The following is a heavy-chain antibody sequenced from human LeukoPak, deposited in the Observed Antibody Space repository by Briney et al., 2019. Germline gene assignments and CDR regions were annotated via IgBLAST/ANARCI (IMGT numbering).Heavy chain of an antibody. CDR2: INPDGSGT. CDR3: ARGPYYSDSGSPEY. J-gene: IGHJ4*02. CDR1: GFTFTNYW. D-gene: IGHD3-10*01. Sequence: GGSLRLSCAASGFTFTNYWMHWVRQAPGKGLVWVSRINPDGSGTRYADSVKGRFTISRDNVRNTVFLKMNSVRAEDTAMYYCARGPYYSDSGSPEYWGQGTLVTVSS. V-gene: IGHV3-74*01.